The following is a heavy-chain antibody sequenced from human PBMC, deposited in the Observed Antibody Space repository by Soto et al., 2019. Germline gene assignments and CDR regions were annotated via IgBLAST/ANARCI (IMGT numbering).Heavy chain of an antibody. D-gene: IGHD5-12*01. V-gene: IGHV5-51*01. CDR3: ARANERWLQSPFDD. CDR2: IYPGDSDT. J-gene: IGHJ4*02. CDR1: GYSFTSYW. Sequence: PXESLKIFCKGSGYSFTSYWIVWVRQMPGKGLEWMGIIYPGDSDTRYSPSFQGQVTISADKSISTAYLQWSSLKASDTAMYYCARANERWLQSPFDDWGQGTLVTVSS.